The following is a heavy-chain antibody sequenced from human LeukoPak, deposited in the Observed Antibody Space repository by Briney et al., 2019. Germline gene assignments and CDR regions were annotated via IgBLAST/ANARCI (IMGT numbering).Heavy chain of an antibody. Sequence: PSETLSLTCTVSGGSISSYYWSWIRQPAGKGLEWIGRMYITGNTNYNPSLKSRVTMSLDTSKYHFSLKLSSVTAADTAVYYCARDSTASSPWYFDLWGRGTLVTVSS. CDR2: MYITGNT. CDR1: GGSISSYY. CDR3: ARDSTASSPWYFDL. V-gene: IGHV4-4*07. J-gene: IGHJ2*01. D-gene: IGHD2-21*02.